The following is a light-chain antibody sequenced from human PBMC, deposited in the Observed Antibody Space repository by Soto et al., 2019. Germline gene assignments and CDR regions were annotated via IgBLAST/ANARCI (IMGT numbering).Light chain of an antibody. V-gene: IGKV1-12*01. Sequence: IQMTQSPSSVSASVGDRVTITCQASRDISTWVAWYQQRPGRAPQLLIYAASALQTGVPSRFSGSGSGTDFTLTITNLQPEDSGTYYCQHPKWAFGQGTTVEI. CDR2: AAS. CDR3: QHPKWA. J-gene: IGKJ1*01. CDR1: RDISTW.